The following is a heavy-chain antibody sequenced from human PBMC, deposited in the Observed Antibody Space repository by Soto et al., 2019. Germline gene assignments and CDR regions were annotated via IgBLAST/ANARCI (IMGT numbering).Heavy chain of an antibody. D-gene: IGHD4-4*01. CDR1: GFTFSSFT. V-gene: IGHV3-30-3*01. Sequence: QVQLMESGGGVVPPGRSLRLSCAASGFTFSSFTMHWVRQAPGKGLEWVAVISYDDGDNKYYADSVKGRFTISRDNSKNTLYLQMNSLRPEDTAVYYCARTTVVSGTPDFDYWGQGTLVTVSS. CDR2: ISYDDGDNK. CDR3: ARTTVVSGTPDFDY. J-gene: IGHJ4*02.